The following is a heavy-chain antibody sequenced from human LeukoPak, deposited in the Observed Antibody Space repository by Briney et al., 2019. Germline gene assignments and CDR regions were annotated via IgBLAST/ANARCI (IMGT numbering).Heavy chain of an antibody. CDR3: AKTYNWNRGYFDY. V-gene: IGHV4-59*02. J-gene: IGHJ4*02. D-gene: IGHD1-20*01. CDR1: GGSVSSYY. CDR2: IYYSGTT. Sequence: SETLSLTCTVSGGSVSSYYWSWIRQPPGKGLEWIGYIYYSGTTNYNPSLKSRVTISVDRSKNQFSLKLSSVTAADTAVYYCAKTYNWNRGYFDYWGQGTLVTVSS.